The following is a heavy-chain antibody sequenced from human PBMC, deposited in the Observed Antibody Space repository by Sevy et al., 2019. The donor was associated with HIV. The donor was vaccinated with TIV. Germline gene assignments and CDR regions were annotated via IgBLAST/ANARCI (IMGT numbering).Heavy chain of an antibody. D-gene: IGHD1-1*01. CDR3: ATSAILDTSWFDP. J-gene: IGHJ5*02. CDR2: INSAGT. Sequence: ASVKVSCKTSGSTFSDDYIHWVRQAPGERLEWMGWINSAGTNYAETFQGRVTMTRDASITTAYMELNSLRSDDTATYYCATSAILDTSWFDPWGQGVVVTVSS. CDR1: GSTFSDDY. V-gene: IGHV1-2*02.